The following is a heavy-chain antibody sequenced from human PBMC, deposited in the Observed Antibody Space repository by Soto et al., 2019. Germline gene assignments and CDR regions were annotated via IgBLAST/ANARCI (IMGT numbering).Heavy chain of an antibody. Sequence: PGGSLRLSCAASGFTFSSYAMHWVRQAPGKGLEWVAVISYDGSNKYYADSVKGRFTISRDNSKNTLYLQMNSLRAEDTAVYYCAREGITIFGVVIIRYYFDYWGQGTLVTVSS. V-gene: IGHV3-30-3*01. CDR1: GFTFSSYA. CDR2: ISYDGSNK. D-gene: IGHD3-3*01. CDR3: AREGITIFGVVIIRYYFDY. J-gene: IGHJ4*02.